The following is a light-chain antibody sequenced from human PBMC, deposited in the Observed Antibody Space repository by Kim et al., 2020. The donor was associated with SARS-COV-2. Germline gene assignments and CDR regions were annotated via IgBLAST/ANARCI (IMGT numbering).Light chain of an antibody. CDR3: QQYGDSPWT. CDR2: GAS. Sequence: EIVLTQSPGTLSLSPGERVTLSCRASQRVSSSYVAWYQQKPGQSPRLFIYGASSRATGVPDRFSGGGSDTDFTLTISRLEPEDFAVYYCQQYGDSPWTFGQGTKVDIK. CDR1: QRVSSSY. J-gene: IGKJ1*01. V-gene: IGKV3-20*01.